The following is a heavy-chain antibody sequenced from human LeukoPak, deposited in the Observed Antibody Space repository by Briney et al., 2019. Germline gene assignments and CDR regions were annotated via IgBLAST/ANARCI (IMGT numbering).Heavy chain of an antibody. J-gene: IGHJ4*02. V-gene: IGHV3-23*01. CDR2: ISRIQADK. D-gene: IGHD3-10*01. CDR1: GFTFSTFG. CDR3: AKDVYGSGSYLLDY. Sequence: GGTLRLSCETSGFTFSTFGMSWVRQAPGKGLMWVSTISRIQADKYDADSVRGRFTISRDNSLNTLYLQMSNLRPEDTAIYYFAKDVYGSGSYLLDYWGQGTLVTVSS.